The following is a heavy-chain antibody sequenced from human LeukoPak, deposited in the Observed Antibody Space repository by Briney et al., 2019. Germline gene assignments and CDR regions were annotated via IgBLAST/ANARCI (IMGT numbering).Heavy chain of an antibody. CDR3: TKATPDSTGWIDY. CDR2: IKSKTDGGTT. Sequence: SPGGSLRLSCAASGFTFSSYAMSWVRQAPGKGLEWVGRIKSKTDGGTTDYVAPVKGRFSISRDDAKNTLYLQMNSRKTEDTAVYYCTKATPDSTGWIDYWGQGNLVTVSS. J-gene: IGHJ4*02. D-gene: IGHD6-19*01. CDR1: GFTFSSYA. V-gene: IGHV3-15*01.